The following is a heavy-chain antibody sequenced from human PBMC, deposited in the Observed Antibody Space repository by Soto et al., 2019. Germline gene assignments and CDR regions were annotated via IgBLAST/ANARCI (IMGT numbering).Heavy chain of an antibody. Sequence: QVQLQESGPGLVKPSETLSLTCTVSGGSITPFKWSWIRQSPGKGLEWIGYMYSSGSVNYNPSLKSRVTISMDTSKNQYSLKLISATAADTAVYYCARDWSAFDYWGQGILVTVSS. CDR1: GGSITPFK. D-gene: IGHD2-15*01. J-gene: IGHJ4*02. CDR2: MYSSGSV. V-gene: IGHV4-59*01. CDR3: ARDWSAFDY.